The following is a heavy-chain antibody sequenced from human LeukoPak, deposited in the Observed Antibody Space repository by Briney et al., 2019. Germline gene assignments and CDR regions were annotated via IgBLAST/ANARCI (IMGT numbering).Heavy chain of an antibody. V-gene: IGHV3-23*01. Sequence: GGSLRLSCAASGFTFSSYAMTWVRQAPGEGLEWVSAISPSGGDTYYADSVKGRFTISRDNSKNTLYLQMNSLRAEDTAVYYCAKPLTYYYDSSEGAFGIWGQGTMVTVSS. CDR1: GFTFSSYA. CDR2: ISPSGGDT. CDR3: AKPLTYYYDSSEGAFGI. J-gene: IGHJ3*02. D-gene: IGHD3-22*01.